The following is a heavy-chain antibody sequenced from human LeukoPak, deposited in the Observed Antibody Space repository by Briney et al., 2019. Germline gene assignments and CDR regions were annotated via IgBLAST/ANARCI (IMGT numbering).Heavy chain of an antibody. CDR2: IIPIFGTA. CDR1: GGTFSSYA. D-gene: IGHD3-22*01. CDR3: ATVGPNYYDSSGYYYY. Sequence: SVKVSCKASGGTFSSYAISWVRQAPGQGLEWMGGIIPIFGTANYAQKFQGRVTMTEDTSTDTAYMELSSLRSEDTAVYYCATVGPNYYDSSGYYYYWGQGTLVTVSS. V-gene: IGHV1-69*06. J-gene: IGHJ4*02.